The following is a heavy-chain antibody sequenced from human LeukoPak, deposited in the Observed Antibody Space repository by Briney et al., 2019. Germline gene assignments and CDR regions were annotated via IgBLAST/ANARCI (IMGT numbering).Heavy chain of an antibody. Sequence: PGGSLRLSCAASGFTFSSYAINWVRQAPGKGLEWVSSISSSSSYIYYADSMKGRFTISRDNAKNSLYLQMNSLRAEDTAVYYCARGIITGTTRFDYWGQGTLVTVSS. CDR2: ISSSSSYI. D-gene: IGHD1-7*01. V-gene: IGHV3-21*01. CDR3: ARGIITGTTRFDY. J-gene: IGHJ4*02. CDR1: GFTFSSYA.